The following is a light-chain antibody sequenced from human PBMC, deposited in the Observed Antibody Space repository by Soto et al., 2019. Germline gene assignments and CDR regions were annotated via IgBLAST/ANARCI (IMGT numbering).Light chain of an antibody. J-gene: IGKJ1*01. Sequence: EIVLTQSPATLSLSPGERATLYCRATQSVSSYLAWYQQKPGQAPRLLIYDASNRATGIPARFSGSGSGTDSTLTISSLEPEDFAVYYCQQRSNWPTWTFGQGTKV. V-gene: IGKV3-11*01. CDR1: QSVSSY. CDR2: DAS. CDR3: QQRSNWPTWT.